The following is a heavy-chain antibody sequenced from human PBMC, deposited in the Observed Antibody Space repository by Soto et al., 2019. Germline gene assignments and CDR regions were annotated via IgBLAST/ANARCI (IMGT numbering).Heavy chain of an antibody. D-gene: IGHD2-21*02. Sequence: QVQLVQSGAEVKKPGSSVKVSCKASGGTFSSYAISWVRQAPGQGLEWMGGIIPIFGTANYTQKFQGRVTNTEXXSXSXXYVELSSLGSEDTAGCRRAGGGCSGDCYADNWVDPWGEGSLVAVSS. J-gene: IGHJ5*02. CDR3: AGGGCSGDCYADNWVDP. CDR1: GGTFSSYA. CDR2: IIPIFGTA. V-gene: IGHV1-69*12.